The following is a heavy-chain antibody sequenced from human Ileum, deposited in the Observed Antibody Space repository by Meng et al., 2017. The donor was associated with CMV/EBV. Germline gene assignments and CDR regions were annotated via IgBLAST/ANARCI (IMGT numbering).Heavy chain of an antibody. V-gene: IGHV1-2*02. J-gene: IGHJ4*02. CDR1: GYTFTSYY. D-gene: IGHD1-7*01. CDR2: INPNNGDT. CDR3: ARGANYASYRVDY. Sequence: QVRLLEPGAEVKTLGASVKVSCNASGYTFTSYYIHWVRQAPGQGLEWMGWINPNNGDTNYAQKFQGGVTMARDTSINTAYMEVTSADTAVYYCARGANYASYRVDYWGQGTLVTVSS.